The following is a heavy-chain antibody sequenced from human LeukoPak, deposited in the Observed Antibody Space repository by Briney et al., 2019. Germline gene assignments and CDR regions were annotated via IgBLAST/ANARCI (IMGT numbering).Heavy chain of an antibody. CDR1: GFTFSNAW. J-gene: IGHJ4*02. CDR2: IKSKTNGGTS. CDR3: STEGYPYGYHSLGY. Sequence: GGSLRLSCAASGFTFSNAWTSWVRQAAGKGLEWVGRIKSKTNGGTSDYAAPVKGRFTISRDDSKNTLFLQMNSLKTEDTAVYYCSTEGYPYGYHSLGYWGQGTLVTVSS. D-gene: IGHD5-18*01. V-gene: IGHV3-15*01.